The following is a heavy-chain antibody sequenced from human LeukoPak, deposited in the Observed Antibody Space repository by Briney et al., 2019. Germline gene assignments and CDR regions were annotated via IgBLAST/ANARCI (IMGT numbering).Heavy chain of an antibody. CDR3: ARDHYVDIVATSIGY. V-gene: IGHV3-30-3*01. CDR2: VSYDGSNK. J-gene: IGHJ4*02. CDR1: GFTFSSYA. Sequence: GRSLRLSWAASGFTFSSYAMHWVRQAPGKWLEWVAVVSYDGSNKYYADSVKGRFSVSRDNSKNTLYLQMNSLRAEDTAVYYCARDHYVDIVATSIGYWGQGTLVTVSS. D-gene: IGHD5-12*01.